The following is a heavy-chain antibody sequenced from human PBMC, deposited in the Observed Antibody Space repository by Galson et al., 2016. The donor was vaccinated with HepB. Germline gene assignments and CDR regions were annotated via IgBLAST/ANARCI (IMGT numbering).Heavy chain of an antibody. J-gene: IGHJ4*02. V-gene: IGHV4-31*03. CDR2: IYHSGKT. Sequence: TLSLTCTVSGGSISIGGYYWSWIRQHPGKGLEWIGYIYHSGKTDYNPPLKSRVAISVDTSKKQFSLKVTSLTAADTAVYFCARGGRKGLWGYYFDYWGQGTLVTVSS. CDR1: GGSISIGGYY. CDR3: ARGGRKGLWGYYFDY. D-gene: IGHD5-18*01.